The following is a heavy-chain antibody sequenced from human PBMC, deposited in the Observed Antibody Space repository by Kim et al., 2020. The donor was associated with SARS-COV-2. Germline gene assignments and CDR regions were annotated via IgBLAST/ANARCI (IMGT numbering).Heavy chain of an antibody. V-gene: IGHV4-59*13. D-gene: IGHD3-10*01. Sequence: SETLSLTYTVSGGSISSYYWSWIRQPPGKGLEWIGYIYYSGSTNYNPSLKSRVTISVDTSKNQFSLKLSSVTAADTAVYYCARDKITMVRGVLYNWFDPWGQGTLVTVSS. CDR3: ARDKITMVRGVLYNWFDP. CDR1: GGSISSYY. J-gene: IGHJ5*02. CDR2: IYYSGST.